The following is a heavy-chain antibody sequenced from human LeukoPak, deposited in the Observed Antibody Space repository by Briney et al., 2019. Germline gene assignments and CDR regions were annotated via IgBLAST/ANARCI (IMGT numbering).Heavy chain of an antibody. D-gene: IGHD3-10*01. CDR1: RGSISSTIYY. CDR3: AREMRSPRGGFDY. J-gene: IGHJ4*02. V-gene: IGHV4-39*07. CDR2: MYYSGST. Sequence: SETLSLTCTVSRGSISSTIYYWGWIRQPPGMGLEWLGSMYYSGSTYYNPSLKSRVTISVDTSKSQFSLKLSSVTAADTAVYYCAREMRSPRGGFDYWDQGTLVTVSS.